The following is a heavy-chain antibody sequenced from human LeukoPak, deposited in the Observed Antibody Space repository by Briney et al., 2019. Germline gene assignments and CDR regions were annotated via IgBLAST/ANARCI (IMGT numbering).Heavy chain of an antibody. Sequence: PSETLSLTCTVSGGSISSSSYYWGWIRQPPGKGLEWIGSIYYSGSTYYNPSLKSRVTISVDTSKNQFSLKLSSVTAADTAVYYCARSSGWYHYYYYYYMDVWGKGTTVTVSS. CDR3: ARSSGWYHYYYYYYMDV. D-gene: IGHD6-19*01. CDR1: GGSISSSSYY. J-gene: IGHJ6*03. V-gene: IGHV4-39*07. CDR2: IYYSGST.